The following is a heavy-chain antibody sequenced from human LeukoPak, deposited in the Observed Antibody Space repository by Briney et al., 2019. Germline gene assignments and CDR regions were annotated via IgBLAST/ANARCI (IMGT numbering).Heavy chain of an antibody. J-gene: IGHJ6*03. CDR2: IYYSGSS. CDR3: ARQEHSYGYYMDV. D-gene: IGHD5-18*01. V-gene: IGHV4-59*08. Sequence: SETLSLTCSVSGGSICGDYWSWIRQPPGKGLEWIGYIYYSGSSSYNPSLKSRVTMSVDTSKNQFSLNLISVTAADTAVYYCARQEHSYGYYMDVWGKGTTVTVSS. CDR1: GGSICGDY.